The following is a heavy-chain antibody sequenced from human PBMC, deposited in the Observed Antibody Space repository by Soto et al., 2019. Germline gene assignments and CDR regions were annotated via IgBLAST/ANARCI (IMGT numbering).Heavy chain of an antibody. J-gene: IGHJ4*02. V-gene: IGHV6-1*01. CDR3: ARTDYDSSGYYYHLFDY. CDR1: GASVSSNSAA. Sequence: PSQTLSLTCVISGASVSSNSAAWNWIRQSPSRGLEWLGRTYYRSKWYNDYAVSVKSRITINPDTSKNQFSLQLNSVTPEDTAVYYCARTDYDSSGYYYHLFDYWGQGTLVTVSS. CDR2: TYYRSKWYN. D-gene: IGHD3-22*01.